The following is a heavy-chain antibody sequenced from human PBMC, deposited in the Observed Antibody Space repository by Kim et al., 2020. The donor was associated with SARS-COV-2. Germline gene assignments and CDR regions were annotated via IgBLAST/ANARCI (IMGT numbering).Heavy chain of an antibody. D-gene: IGHD3-22*01. J-gene: IGHJ4*02. Sequence: FQGRVTITADESTSTAYMELSSLRSEDTAVYYCARDRRHYYDSSGYQFDYWGQGTLVTVSS. V-gene: IGHV1-69*01. CDR3: ARDRRHYYDSSGYQFDY.